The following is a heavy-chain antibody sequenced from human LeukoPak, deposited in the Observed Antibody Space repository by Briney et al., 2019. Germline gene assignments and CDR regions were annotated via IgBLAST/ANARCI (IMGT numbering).Heavy chain of an antibody. CDR3: AIMHGYYDGSGYWVQ. V-gene: IGHV3-23*01. CDR2: ITPNADRT. J-gene: IGHJ1*01. CDR1: GLTFGSYG. D-gene: IGHD3-22*01. Sequence: GSLRLSCAASGLTFGSYGMSWVRHAPGKGLGWVSFITPNADRTSYADSVEGRFTISRDNPRNTLYMQMNSLRDEDTAVYYCAIMHGYYDGSGYWVQWGQGTLVTVSS.